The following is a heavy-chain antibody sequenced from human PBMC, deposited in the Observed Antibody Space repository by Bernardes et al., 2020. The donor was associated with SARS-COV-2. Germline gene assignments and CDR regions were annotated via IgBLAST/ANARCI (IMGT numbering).Heavy chain of an antibody. V-gene: IGHV1-18*01. CDR1: GDTFSNFG. CDR3: ARDLYSDYMGDY. CDR2: ISTYNGNT. Sequence: AGVKVSCKASGDTFSNFGIIWVRQAPGRGLEWLGWISTYNGNTNYAQKLQGRVTMTTDTSTSTAYMELRSLRSDDTAVYYCARDLYSDYMGDYWGQGTLVTVSS. D-gene: IGHD5-12*01. J-gene: IGHJ4*02.